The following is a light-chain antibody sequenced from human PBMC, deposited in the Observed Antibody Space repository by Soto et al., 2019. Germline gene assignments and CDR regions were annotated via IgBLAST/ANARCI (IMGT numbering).Light chain of an antibody. Sequence: DIQMTQSPSAMSASVGDRVTITCRASQGINNYLAWFQQKPGKVPKRLIYAASTLQSGVPPRFSGSGSGTEFTLTISSLQPEDFATYYCQHSYGTPRTFGQGTKVDIK. CDR1: QGINNY. V-gene: IGKV1-17*03. CDR3: QHSYGTPRT. CDR2: AAS. J-gene: IGKJ1*01.